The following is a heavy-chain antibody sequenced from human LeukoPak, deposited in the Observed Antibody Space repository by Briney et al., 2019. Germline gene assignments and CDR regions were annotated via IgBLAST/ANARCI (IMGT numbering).Heavy chain of an antibody. Sequence: SETLSLTCTVSGGSISSHYWSWIRQPPGKGLEWIGYIYYSGSTNYNPSLKSRVTISVDTSKNQFSLKLSSVTAADTAVYYCARGSRYCTNGVCYTWGYYFDYWGQGILVTVSS. CDR2: IYYSGST. D-gene: IGHD2-8*01. V-gene: IGHV4-59*11. J-gene: IGHJ4*02. CDR1: GGSISSHY. CDR3: ARGSRYCTNGVCYTWGYYFDY.